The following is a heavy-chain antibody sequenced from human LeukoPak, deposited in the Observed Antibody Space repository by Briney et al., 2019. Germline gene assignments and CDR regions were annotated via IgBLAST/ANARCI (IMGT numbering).Heavy chain of an antibody. D-gene: IGHD2-15*01. CDR2: ISSSSYI. Sequence: PGGSLRLSCAASGFTFSSYSINWVRQAPGKGLEWVSSISSSSYIYYADSVKGRFTISRDNAKNSLYLQMNSLRAEDTAVYYCARTGVVVAALERGVANWFDPWGQGTLVTVSS. V-gene: IGHV3-21*01. J-gene: IGHJ5*02. CDR1: GFTFSSYS. CDR3: ARTGVVVAALERGVANWFDP.